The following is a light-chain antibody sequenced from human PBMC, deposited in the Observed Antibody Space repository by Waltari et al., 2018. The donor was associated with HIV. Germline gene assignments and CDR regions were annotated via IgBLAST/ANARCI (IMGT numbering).Light chain of an antibody. V-gene: IGKV1-39*01. Sequence: DIQMTQSPSSLSASVGDRVTITCRASQNINNYLNWYQQRPGKPPNLLIYGASSLQPGVPSRFSARTSGANFTLTITRLQPEDFASYYCQQSFSAAITLGQGTRL. J-gene: IGKJ5*01. CDR1: QNINNY. CDR3: QQSFSAAIT. CDR2: GAS.